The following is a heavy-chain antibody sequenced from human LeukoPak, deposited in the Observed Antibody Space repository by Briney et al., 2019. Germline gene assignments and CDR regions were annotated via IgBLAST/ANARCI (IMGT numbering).Heavy chain of an antibody. J-gene: IGHJ4*02. V-gene: IGHV3-21*01. D-gene: IGHD6-13*01. CDR1: GFTFSSYS. CDR2: ISSSSSYI. Sequence: PGGSLRLSCAASGFTFSSYSMNWVRQAPGKGLEWVSSISSSSSYIYYADSVKGRFTISRDNAKNSLYLQMNSLRAEDTAVYYCARASRAYGISWPPDYWGQGTLVTVSS. CDR3: ARASRAYGISWPPDY.